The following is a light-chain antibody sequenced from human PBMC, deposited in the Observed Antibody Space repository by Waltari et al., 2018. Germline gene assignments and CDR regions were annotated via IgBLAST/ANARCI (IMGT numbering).Light chain of an antibody. CDR3: QQYFSHRYS. Sequence: IVVTQSPDSLAVSLGERATFNCKSSQNILYSNNNKDYLAWYQHKAGQPPKLLLFWASTRASGFPDRFSGGGSGSDFTLTITSVQAEDVAIYYCQQYFSHRYSFGQGTRLVI. V-gene: IGKV4-1*01. CDR1: QNILYSNNNKDY. CDR2: WAS. J-gene: IGKJ2*03.